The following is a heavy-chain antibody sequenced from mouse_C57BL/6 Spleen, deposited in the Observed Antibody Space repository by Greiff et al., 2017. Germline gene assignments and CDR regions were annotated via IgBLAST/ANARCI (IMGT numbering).Heavy chain of an antibody. D-gene: IGHD1-1*01. CDR3: ARGDYGSTYERDWFAY. Sequence: VQLQQPGAELVRPGSSVKLSCKASGYTFTSYWMHWVKQRPIQGLEWIGNIDPSDSETHYNQKFKDKATLTVDKSSSTAYMQLSSLTSEDSAVYYCARGDYGSTYERDWFAYWGQGTLVTVSA. V-gene: IGHV1-52*01. J-gene: IGHJ3*01. CDR1: GYTFTSYW. CDR2: IDPSDSET.